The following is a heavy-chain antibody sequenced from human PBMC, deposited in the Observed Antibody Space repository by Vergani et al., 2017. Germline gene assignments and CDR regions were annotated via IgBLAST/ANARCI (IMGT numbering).Heavy chain of an antibody. CDR2: ISGSGGNT. V-gene: IGHV3-23*01. Sequence: VQLLESGGNLIQPGGSLRLSCGASGFTFSSYAITWVRLAPGKGLQWVSAISGSGGNTFYTDSVKGRFTISRDNSKDTLYLQMNSLRVEDTAIYYCAKARDPNCKGGNCYSYYYGLDLWGQGTTVTVSS. CDR3: AKARDPNCKGGNCYSYYYGLDL. J-gene: IGHJ6*02. D-gene: IGHD2-21*01. CDR1: GFTFSSYA.